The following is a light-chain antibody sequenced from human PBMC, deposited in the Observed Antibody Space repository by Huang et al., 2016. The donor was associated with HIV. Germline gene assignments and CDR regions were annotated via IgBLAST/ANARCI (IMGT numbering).Light chain of an antibody. V-gene: IGKV3-11*01. CDR1: QSVRNY. Sequence: EIVLTQSPASLALSPGERATLPCRASQSVRNYLARYQQTPGQAPRLLIFDASNRATDIPARFSGSGSGTDFTLTISSLEPEDFAVYYCQQRYNWPLTFGGGTKVEIK. CDR2: DAS. CDR3: QQRYNWPLT. J-gene: IGKJ4*01.